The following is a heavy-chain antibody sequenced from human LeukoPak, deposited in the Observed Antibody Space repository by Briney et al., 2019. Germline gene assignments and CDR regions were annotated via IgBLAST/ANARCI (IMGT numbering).Heavy chain of an antibody. D-gene: IGHD6-13*01. CDR1: GYTFTGYY. CDR2: INPNSGGT. Sequence: ASVKVSCKASGYTFTGYYMHWVRQAPGQGLEWMGWINPNSGGTNYAQKFQGRVTMTGDTSISTAYMELSRLRSDDTAVYYCARPPGIAAAGTDYWGQGTLVTVSS. CDR3: ARPPGIAAAGTDY. J-gene: IGHJ4*02. V-gene: IGHV1-2*02.